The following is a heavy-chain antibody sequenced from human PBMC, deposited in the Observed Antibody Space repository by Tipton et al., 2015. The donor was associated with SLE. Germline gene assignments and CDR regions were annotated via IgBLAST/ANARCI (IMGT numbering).Heavy chain of an antibody. J-gene: IGHJ5*02. CDR1: GFTFSRYN. D-gene: IGHD3-22*01. V-gene: IGHV3-48*01. Sequence: SLRLSCAASGFTFSRYNMNWVRQAPGKGLEWVSYISSSGSTVHYADSVKGRFTISRDNAKNSLYLQMNSLRAEDAAAYYCARSSYDSSAYCWWFDPWGQGTLVTVSS. CDR3: ARSSYDSSAYCWWFDP. CDR2: ISSSGSTV.